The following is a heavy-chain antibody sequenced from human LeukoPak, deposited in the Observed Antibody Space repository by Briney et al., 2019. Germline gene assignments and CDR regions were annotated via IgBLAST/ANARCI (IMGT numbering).Heavy chain of an antibody. D-gene: IGHD3-10*01. Sequence: GGSLRLSCAASGFTFSSYWMHWVRQAPGKGLVWVSRINSDGSSTSYADSVKGRFTISRDNAKNTLYLQMNSLRAEDTAVYYCARGWFGAYYMDVWGKGTTVTISS. CDR1: GFTFSSYW. CDR2: INSDGSST. V-gene: IGHV3-74*01. J-gene: IGHJ6*03. CDR3: ARGWFGAYYMDV.